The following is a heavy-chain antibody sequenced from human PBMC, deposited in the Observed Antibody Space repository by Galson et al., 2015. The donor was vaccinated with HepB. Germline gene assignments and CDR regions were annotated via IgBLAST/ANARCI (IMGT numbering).Heavy chain of an antibody. V-gene: IGHV1-18*04. CDR1: GYTFTSYV. CDR3: ARIPVESKGGRYFDWLIYYYYYGMDV. J-gene: IGHJ6*02. Sequence: SVKVSCKASGYTFTSYVISWVRQAPGQGLEWMGWISAYNGNTNYAQKLQGRVTMTTDTSTSTAYMELRSLRSDDTAVYYCARIPVESKGGRYFDWLIYYYYYGMDVWGQGTTVTVSS. CDR2: ISAYNGNT. D-gene: IGHD3-9*01.